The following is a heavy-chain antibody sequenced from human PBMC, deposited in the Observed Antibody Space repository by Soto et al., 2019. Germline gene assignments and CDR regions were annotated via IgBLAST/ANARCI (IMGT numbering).Heavy chain of an antibody. Sequence: EVQLVESGGGLIQPGGSWRLSWEAPGFTVSSNYMSGARQAPGKGREGVSVIYSGGSTYYADSVKGRFTISRDNSKNTLYLQMNSLRAEDTAVYYCARMGSSGWYNWFDPWGQGTLVTVSS. D-gene: IGHD6-19*01. J-gene: IGHJ5*02. CDR3: ARMGSSGWYNWFDP. CDR1: GFTVSSNY. V-gene: IGHV3-53*01. CDR2: IYSGGST.